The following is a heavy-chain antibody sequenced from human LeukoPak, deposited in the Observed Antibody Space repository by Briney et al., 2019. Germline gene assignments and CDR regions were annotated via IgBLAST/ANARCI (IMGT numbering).Heavy chain of an antibody. CDR2: ITSISSII. Sequence: GGPLRLSCAASGFTFSTYSMNWVRQAPGKGLEWVSYITSISSIILYADSVKGRFTISRDNAKNSLYLQMNSLRDEDTAVYYCARDRPGSNHYYYGLDVWGQGTTVTVSS. CDR1: GFTFSTYS. CDR3: ARDRPGSNHYYYGLDV. D-gene: IGHD2-2*01. J-gene: IGHJ6*02. V-gene: IGHV3-48*02.